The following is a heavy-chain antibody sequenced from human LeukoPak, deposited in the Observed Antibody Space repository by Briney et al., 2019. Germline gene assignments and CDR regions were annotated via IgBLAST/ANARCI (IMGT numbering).Heavy chain of an antibody. CDR3: AKVSSFWSGYFDY. CDR2: IRYDGNTK. J-gene: IGHJ4*02. CDR1: GFIFSNYG. D-gene: IGHD3-3*01. Sequence: GGSLRLSGAVSGFIFSNYGMHWVRQAPGKGLEWVTFIRYDGNTKYYADSVKGRFTISRDNSKNTLYLQMNSLRAEDTAVYYCAKVSSFWSGYFDYWGQGTLVTVSS. V-gene: IGHV3-30*02.